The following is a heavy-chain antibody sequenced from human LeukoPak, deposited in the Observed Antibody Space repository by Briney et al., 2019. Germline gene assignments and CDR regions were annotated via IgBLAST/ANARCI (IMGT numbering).Heavy chain of an antibody. Sequence: GGSLILSCSASGFTFSSHAFHWVRQAPGKGLEHVSLISSNGDSTYYADSVKGRFTISRDNSKNTLYLQMNSLRPEDTAVYYCVKAAGCGSSCYIIDFWGQGTLVTVSS. CDR1: GFTFSSHA. CDR3: VKAAGCGSSCYIIDF. CDR2: ISSNGDST. V-gene: IGHV3-64D*09. J-gene: IGHJ4*02. D-gene: IGHD3-22*01.